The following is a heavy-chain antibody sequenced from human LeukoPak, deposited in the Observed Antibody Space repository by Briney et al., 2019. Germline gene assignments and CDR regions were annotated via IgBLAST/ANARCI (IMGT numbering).Heavy chain of an antibody. V-gene: IGHV4-39*07. CDR1: GDSISRSGYY. J-gene: IGHJ5*02. CDR2: IYYSGST. D-gene: IGHD6-13*01. Sequence: SETLSLTCTVSGDSISRSGYYWGWIRQPPGKGLEWIGSIYYSGSTYYNPSLKSLVTISLDTSKNQFSLKLSSVTAADTAVYFCARDLAAAGTSDPWGQGTLVTVSS. CDR3: ARDLAAAGTSDP.